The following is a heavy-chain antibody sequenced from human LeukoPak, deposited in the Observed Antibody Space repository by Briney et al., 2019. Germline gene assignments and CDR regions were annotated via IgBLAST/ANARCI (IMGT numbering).Heavy chain of an antibody. CDR1: GGSVSSNSVT. CDR3: ARRLTQYDCFDP. V-gene: IGHV6-1*01. J-gene: IGHJ5*02. CDR2: TYYRSTWYN. D-gene: IGHD2-2*01. Sequence: SQTLSLTCAISGGSVSSNSVTWNWIRQSPSRGLEWLGRTYYRSTWYNDYAVSVRGRITVNPDTSKNQFSLHLNSVTPEDTAVYYCARRLTQYDCFDPWGQGILVTVSS.